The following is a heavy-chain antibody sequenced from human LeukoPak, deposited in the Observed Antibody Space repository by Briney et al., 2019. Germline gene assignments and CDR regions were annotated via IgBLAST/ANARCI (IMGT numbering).Heavy chain of an antibody. CDR2: IYYSGIT. V-gene: IGHV4-39*01. CDR1: GGSISSSSYY. D-gene: IGHD4-17*01. Sequence: APETLSLTCTVSGGSISSSSYYWGWIRQPPGKGLEWIGSIYYSGITYYNPSLQSRVTISVDTPKNQFSLKLSSVTAADTAVYYCTRRVSVTQPIWFDPWGQGSLATVSS. J-gene: IGHJ5*02. CDR3: TRRVSVTQPIWFDP.